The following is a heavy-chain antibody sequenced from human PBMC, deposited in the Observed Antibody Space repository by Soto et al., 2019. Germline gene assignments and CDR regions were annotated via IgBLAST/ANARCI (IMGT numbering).Heavy chain of an antibody. CDR1: GYTFTSYA. J-gene: IGHJ6*02. D-gene: IGHD6-13*01. CDR2: INAGNGNT. Sequence: QVQLVQSGAEVKKPGASVKVSCKASGYTFTSYAMHWVRQAPGQRLEWMGWINAGNGNTKYSQKFQGRVTITRDTSASKAYRELSSRRSEDTAVYYCAREAGYYYYGMDVWGQGTTVTVSS. CDR3: AREAGYYYYGMDV. V-gene: IGHV1-3*01.